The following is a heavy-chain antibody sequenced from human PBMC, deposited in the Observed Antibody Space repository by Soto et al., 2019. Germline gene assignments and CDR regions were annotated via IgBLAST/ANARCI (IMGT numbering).Heavy chain of an antibody. Sequence: VKVSCKASGGTFSSYAISWVRQAPGQGLEWMGGIIPIFGTANYAQKFQGRVTITADESTSTAYMELSSLRSEDTAVYYCARDRAAGLGGDWFDPWGQGTLVTVSS. CDR2: IIPIFGTA. D-gene: IGHD6-19*01. V-gene: IGHV1-69*01. CDR1: GGTFSSYA. J-gene: IGHJ5*02. CDR3: ARDRAAGLGGDWFDP.